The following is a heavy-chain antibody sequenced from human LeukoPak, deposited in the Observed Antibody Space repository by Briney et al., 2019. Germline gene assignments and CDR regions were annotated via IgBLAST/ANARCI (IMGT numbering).Heavy chain of an antibody. V-gene: IGHV1-2*02. CDR1: GYTLTGYY. CDR2: INPNSGGT. CDR3: AREGAGRNDY. D-gene: IGHD1-1*01. J-gene: IGHJ4*02. Sequence: ASVKVSCKASGYTLTGYYMYWVRHAPGQGLEWMGWINPNSGGTNYAQKFQGRVTMTRDTSINTAYMELSRLESDDSAVYYCAREGAGRNDYWGQGTLVTVSS.